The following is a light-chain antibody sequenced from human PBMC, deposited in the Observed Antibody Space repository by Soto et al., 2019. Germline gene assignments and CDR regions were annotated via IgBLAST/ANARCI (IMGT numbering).Light chain of an antibody. V-gene: IGKV1-9*01. CDR2: EEA. CDR1: QAVPNN. CDR3: QQVKTYPRT. J-gene: IGKJ4*01. Sequence: DIHLTQSPSFLSASVGDRVTITCRPSQAVPNNLAWYQQKPGKPPNLLIYEEATLHSGVPSRFSGRKSGTQFTLTIASLQPADFATYYCQQVKTYPRTFGGGTKVEIK.